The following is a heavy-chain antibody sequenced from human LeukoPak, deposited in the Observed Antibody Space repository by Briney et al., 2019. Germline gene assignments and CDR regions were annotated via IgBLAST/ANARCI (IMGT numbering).Heavy chain of an antibody. V-gene: IGHV3-23*01. J-gene: IGHJ4*02. Sequence: PGGSLRLSCAASGFTFMSYAMSWVRQGPGKGLEWVSAMSGSGDATYHADSVKGRFTISRDNSKNTLYLQMNSLRAEDTAIYYCAKETKFSSGYGFDFWGQGSQVTVSS. CDR3: AKETKFSSGYGFDF. CDR1: GFTFMSYA. CDR2: MSGSGDAT. D-gene: IGHD5-18*01.